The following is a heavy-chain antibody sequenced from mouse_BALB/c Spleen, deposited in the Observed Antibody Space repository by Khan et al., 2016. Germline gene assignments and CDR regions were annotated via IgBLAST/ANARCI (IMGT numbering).Heavy chain of an antibody. CDR2: ITYSGYT. CDR1: GYSITSDYA. Sequence: EVQLQESGPGLVKPSQSLSLTCTVTGYSITSDYAWNWIRQFPGNKLEWMGYITYSGYTSYNPSLKSRISITRDTSKNQFFLQLNSVITEDTATYYCATSGNYFDYWGQGTTLTVSS. J-gene: IGHJ2*01. V-gene: IGHV3-2*02. CDR3: ATSGNYFDY. D-gene: IGHD1-1*01.